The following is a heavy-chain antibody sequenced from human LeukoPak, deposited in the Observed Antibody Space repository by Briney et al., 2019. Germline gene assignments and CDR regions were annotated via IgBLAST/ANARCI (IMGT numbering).Heavy chain of an antibody. CDR3: TRAGGYDFWIDY. D-gene: IGHD3-3*01. CDR2: LRSTVHGGPA. V-gene: IGHV3-49*03. J-gene: IGHJ4*02. Sequence: GGSLRLSCSTFGFNFANYGVSWFRQAPGQGLEWVGFLRSTVHGGPAEYAASVEGRFIISSDDSKSIAYLQMNSLKTEDTAVYYCTRAGGYDFWIDYWGQGTLVTVSS. CDR1: GFNFANYG.